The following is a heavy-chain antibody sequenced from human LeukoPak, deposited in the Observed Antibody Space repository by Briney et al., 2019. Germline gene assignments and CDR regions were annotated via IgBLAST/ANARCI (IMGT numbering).Heavy chain of an antibody. D-gene: IGHD3-10*01. V-gene: IGHV3-21*01. CDR3: ARSQLLTDAFDI. Sequence: GGSLRLSCAASGFTFSSYGMHWVRQAPGKGLEWVSSISSSSSYIYYADSVKGRFTISRDNAKNSLYLQMNSLRAEDTAVYYCARSQLLTDAFDIWGQGTMVTVSS. CDR1: GFTFSSYG. CDR2: ISSSSSYI. J-gene: IGHJ3*02.